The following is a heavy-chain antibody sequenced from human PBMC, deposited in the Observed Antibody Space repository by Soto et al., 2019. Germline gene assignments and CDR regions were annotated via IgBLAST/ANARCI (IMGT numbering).Heavy chain of an antibody. V-gene: IGHV5-51*01. CDR3: ARPLMVKGGVGY. J-gene: IGHJ4*02. D-gene: IGHD5-18*01. Sequence: PGESLKISCQGSGYRVTNYGSGRVRQMPGKGLEWMGIIYPGDSDTRYSPSFQGQVTISADKSISTAYLQWSSLKASDTAMYYCARPLMVKGGVGYWGQGTLVTVS. CDR2: IYPGDSDT. CDR1: GYRVTNYG.